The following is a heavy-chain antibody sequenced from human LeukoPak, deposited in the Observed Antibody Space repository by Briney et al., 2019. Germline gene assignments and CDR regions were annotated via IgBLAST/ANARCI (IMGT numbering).Heavy chain of an antibody. Sequence: SETLSLTCTVSGGSISSYYWSWIRQPPGKGLEWIGYICYSGSTNYNPSLKSRVTISVDTSKNQFSLKLSSVTAADTAVYYCARDSGDWFDPWGQGTLVTVSS. CDR2: ICYSGST. J-gene: IGHJ5*02. CDR3: ARDSGDWFDP. V-gene: IGHV4-59*01. CDR1: GGSISSYY. D-gene: IGHD3-10*01.